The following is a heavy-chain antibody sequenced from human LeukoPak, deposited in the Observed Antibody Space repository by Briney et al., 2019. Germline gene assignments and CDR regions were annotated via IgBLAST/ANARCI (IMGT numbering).Heavy chain of an antibody. CDR3: ARGVRYYDSSGYYYYYYYMDV. J-gene: IGHJ6*03. V-gene: IGHV4-4*07. D-gene: IGHD3-22*01. Sequence: PSETLSLTCTVSGGSISSYYWSWIRQPAGKGLEWIGRIYTSGSTNYNPSLKSRVTMSVDTSKNQFSLKLSSVTAADTAVYYCARGVRYYDSSGYYYYYYYMDVWGKGTTVTVSS. CDR2: IYTSGST. CDR1: GGSISSYY.